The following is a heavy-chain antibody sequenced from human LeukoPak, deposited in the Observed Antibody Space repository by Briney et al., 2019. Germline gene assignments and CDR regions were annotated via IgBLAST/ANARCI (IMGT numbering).Heavy chain of an antibody. CDR1: GGSFSGYY. V-gene: IGHV4-34*01. J-gene: IGHJ4*02. D-gene: IGHD3-9*01. CDR2: INHSGST. CDR3: ARARGKLRYLDWLRGEFDY. Sequence: PSKTLSLTCDVYGGSFSGYYWSWIRQPPGKGLEWIGEINHSGSTNYNPSLKSRVTISVDTSKNQFSLKLSSVTAADTAVYYCARARGKLRYLDWLRGEFDYWGQGTLVTVSS.